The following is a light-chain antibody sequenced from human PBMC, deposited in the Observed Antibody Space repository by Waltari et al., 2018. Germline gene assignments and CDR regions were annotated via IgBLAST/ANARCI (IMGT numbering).Light chain of an antibody. CDR2: DVS. V-gene: IGLV2-14*03. CDR1: SSDVGGYNY. J-gene: IGLJ2*01. CDR3: SSYISSSTLEL. Sequence: QSALTQAASVSGSPGQSITISCTGSSSDVGGYNYVSWYQQHPGKAPKLIIYDVSNRPSVVSNRFSGSKSGNTASLTISGLQAEDEADYYCSSYISSSTLELFGGGTSLTVL.